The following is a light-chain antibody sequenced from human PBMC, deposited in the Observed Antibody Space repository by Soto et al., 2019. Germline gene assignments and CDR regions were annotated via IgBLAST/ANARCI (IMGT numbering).Light chain of an antibody. CDR1: QSVRTN. CDR2: YSS. Sequence: EVMMTQFPDTVSVTPGETVTLSCGASQSVRTNLAWYQQRPGQAPRLLIHYSSTRATGVPARFSGSGSGTNFTLAISSLQSEDFAVYFCQQYAYWPETFGQGTKVDIK. CDR3: QQYAYWPET. J-gene: IGKJ1*01. V-gene: IGKV3D-15*01.